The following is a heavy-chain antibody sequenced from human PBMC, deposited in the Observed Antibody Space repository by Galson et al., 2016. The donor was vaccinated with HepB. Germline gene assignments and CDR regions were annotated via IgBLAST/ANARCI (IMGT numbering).Heavy chain of an antibody. CDR2: IIPILATT. J-gene: IGHJ3*02. CDR3: ARFGATTDAFDI. Sequence: SVKVSCKASGGTFSSHGITWVRQAPGQGPDWMGGIIPILATTNYAQKFQGRVTITADESRTTSYLEFSSLRSDDTAVYYCARFGATTDAFDIWGQGTLLTVSS. CDR1: GGTFSSHG. V-gene: IGHV1-69*13. D-gene: IGHD5-12*01.